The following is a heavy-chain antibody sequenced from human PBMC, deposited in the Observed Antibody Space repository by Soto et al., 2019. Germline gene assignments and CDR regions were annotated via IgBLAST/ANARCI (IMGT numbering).Heavy chain of an antibody. V-gene: IGHV1-18*01. J-gene: IGHJ6*01. D-gene: IGHD2-15*01. CDR3: ARGGLGYCSGGSCYSKYYGMEV. CDR2: ISTDNGNT. Sequence: ASVQVSCTASGYTFTNAGINWVRQAPRQGLEWMAWISTDNGNTNYAQQFQGRVTITTNTSTSTAYMELRSLRSEDTAVYYCARGGLGYCSGGSCYSKYYGMEVWGQGTTVTVSS. CDR1: GYTFTNAG.